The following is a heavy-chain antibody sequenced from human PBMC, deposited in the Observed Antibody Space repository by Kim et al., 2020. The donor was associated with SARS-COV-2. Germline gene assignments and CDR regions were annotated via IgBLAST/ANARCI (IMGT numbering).Heavy chain of an antibody. CDR3: AGMEIAAAAEGWFDP. Sequence: PSLKRRVTISVDTSKNQFSLKLSSVTAADTAVYYCAGMEIAAAAEGWFDPWGQGTLVTVSS. D-gene: IGHD6-13*01. J-gene: IGHJ5*02. V-gene: IGHV4-34*01.